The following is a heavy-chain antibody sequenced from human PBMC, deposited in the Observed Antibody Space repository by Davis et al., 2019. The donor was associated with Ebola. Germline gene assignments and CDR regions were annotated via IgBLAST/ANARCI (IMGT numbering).Heavy chain of an antibody. CDR2: INHHGIT. J-gene: IGHJ4*02. CDR1: GGSFSGYY. CDR3: ARHLSSSLRLQPYFDY. Sequence: SETLSLTCAVYGGSFSGYYWSWIRQPPGKGLEWMGEINHHGITSYNPSLKSRVSMSVDTSKNQFSLKLSSVTAADTAVYYCARHLSSSLRLQPYFDYWGQGTLVTVSS. V-gene: IGHV4-34*01. D-gene: IGHD5-24*01.